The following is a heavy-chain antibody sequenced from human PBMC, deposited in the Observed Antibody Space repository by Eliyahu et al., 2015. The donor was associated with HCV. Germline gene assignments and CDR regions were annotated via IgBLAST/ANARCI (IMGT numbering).Heavy chain of an antibody. D-gene: IGHD1-26*01. CDR3: ARDIPRSGSPPMIYGMDV. Sequence: QVQLVQSGAEVKKPGASVKVSCKASGYTFTSYYMHWVRQAPGQGLEWMGIINPSGGSTSYAQKFQGRVTMTRDTSTSTVYMELSSLRSEDTAVYYCARDIPRSGSPPMIYGMDVWGQGTTVTVSS. CDR2: INPSGGST. J-gene: IGHJ6*02. CDR1: GYTFTSYY. V-gene: IGHV1-46*01.